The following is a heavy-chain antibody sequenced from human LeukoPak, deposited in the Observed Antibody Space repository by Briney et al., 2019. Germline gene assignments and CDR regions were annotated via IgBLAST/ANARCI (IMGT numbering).Heavy chain of an antibody. CDR2: INADGDST. CDR1: GFSFDDYA. V-gene: IGHV3-43*02. Sequence: GGSLRLSCAASGFSFDDYAMHWVRQPPGRGLEWVALINADGDSTYYADSVRGRFTISRDSSKNFLFLQMNTLTTEDSALYYCAKDLGRRLRVGIHYSFYYGMDVWGQGTTVTVSS. CDR3: AKDLGRRLRVGIHYSFYYGMDV. D-gene: IGHD4-17*01. J-gene: IGHJ6*02.